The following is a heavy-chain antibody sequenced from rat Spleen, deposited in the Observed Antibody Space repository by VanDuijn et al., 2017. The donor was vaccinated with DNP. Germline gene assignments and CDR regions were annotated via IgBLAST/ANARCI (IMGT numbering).Heavy chain of an antibody. CDR1: GFSLTDYN. Sequence: QVQLKESGPGLVQPSQTLSLTCTIAGFSLTDYNVHWVRQPPGKGLEWMGVIWNFGGTRYHSALKSRLSISRDTSKSQVFLKMNSLQTEDTAIYFCTRDDIGTTRFDYWGQGVMVTVSS. CDR2: IWNFGGT. J-gene: IGHJ2*01. V-gene: IGHV2-41*01. CDR3: TRDDIGTTRFDY. D-gene: IGHD1-5*01.